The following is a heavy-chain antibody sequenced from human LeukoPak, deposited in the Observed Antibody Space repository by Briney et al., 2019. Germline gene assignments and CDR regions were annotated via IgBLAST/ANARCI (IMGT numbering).Heavy chain of an antibody. CDR2: INHTGST. V-gene: IGHV4-34*01. D-gene: IGHD2-15*01. Sequence: SETLSLTCAVYGGSFSGYYWSWIRQPPGKGLEWIGEINHTGSTNYNPSLKSRVTISVDTSKNQFSLKLSSVTAADTAVYYCARPRTKGYCSGGSCYYMDVWGKGTTVTISS. CDR1: GGSFSGYY. J-gene: IGHJ6*03. CDR3: ARPRTKGYCSGGSCYYMDV.